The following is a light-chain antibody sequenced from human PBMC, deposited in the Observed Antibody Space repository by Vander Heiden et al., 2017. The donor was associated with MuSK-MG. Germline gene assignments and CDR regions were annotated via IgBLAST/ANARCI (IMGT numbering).Light chain of an antibody. Sequence: DIQMTQSPSSLSASVADRVTITCRASQGIRNDLAWYQQKPEKAPKRLIYAAPSLQSGVPSRFSGSGSGTEFTLTISSLQPEDFATYYCRQDNSYPLTFGGGTKVEIK. J-gene: IGKJ4*01. V-gene: IGKV1-17*01. CDR2: AAP. CDR3: RQDNSYPLT. CDR1: QGIRND.